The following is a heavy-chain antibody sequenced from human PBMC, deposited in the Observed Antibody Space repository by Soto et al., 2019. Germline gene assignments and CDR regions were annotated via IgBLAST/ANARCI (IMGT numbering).Heavy chain of an antibody. CDR3: AKGSWYCSSTSCYGSYGMDV. J-gene: IGHJ6*02. CDR1: GFTFSSYA. D-gene: IGHD2-2*01. Sequence: PGESLKISCAASGFTFSSYAMSWVRQAPGKGLELVSAISGSGGSTYYADSVKGRFTISRDNSKNTLYLQMNSLRAEDTAVYYCAKGSWYCSSTSCYGSYGMDVWGQGTTVTVSS. CDR2: ISGSGGST. V-gene: IGHV3-23*01.